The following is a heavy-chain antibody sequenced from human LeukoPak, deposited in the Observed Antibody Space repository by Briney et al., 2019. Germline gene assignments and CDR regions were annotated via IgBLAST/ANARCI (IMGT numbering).Heavy chain of an antibody. J-gene: IGHJ6*04. Sequence: GGSLRLSCAASGFTFSSYSMNWVRQAPGKGLEWVSSISSSSYIYYADSVKGRFTISRDNAKNSLYLQMNSLRAEDTAVYYCARRRYGSGSYYYYGMDVWGKGTTVTVSS. D-gene: IGHD3-10*01. CDR1: GFTFSSYS. V-gene: IGHV3-21*01. CDR3: ARRRYGSGSYYYYGMDV. CDR2: ISSSSYI.